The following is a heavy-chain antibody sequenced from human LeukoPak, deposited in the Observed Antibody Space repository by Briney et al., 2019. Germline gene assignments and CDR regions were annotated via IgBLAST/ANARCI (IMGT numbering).Heavy chain of an antibody. J-gene: IGHJ4*02. CDR1: GFSFSHAW. CDR3: TTSPQWLEN. V-gene: IGHV3-15*01. Sequence: GGSLRLSCAASGFSFSHAWMTWVRQAPGKGLEWIGRIQSETDGGTTDYAAPVKGRFTISRDDSKNMLYLQRNSLKNEDTAVYYCTTSPQWLENWGQGTLVTVSP. CDR2: IQSETDGGTT. D-gene: IGHD6-19*01.